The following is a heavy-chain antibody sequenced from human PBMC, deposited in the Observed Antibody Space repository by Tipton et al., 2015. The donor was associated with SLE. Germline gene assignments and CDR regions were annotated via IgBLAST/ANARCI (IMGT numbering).Heavy chain of an antibody. CDR1: GFTFSSYA. Sequence: SLRLSCAASGFTFSSYAMHWVRQAPGKGLEWVAVISYDGSNKYYADSVKGRFTISRDNSKNTLYLQMNSLRAEDTAVYYCASDILTGPDYWGQGTLVTVSS. J-gene: IGHJ4*02. CDR2: ISYDGSNK. D-gene: IGHD3-9*01. CDR3: ASDILTGPDY. V-gene: IGHV3-30*04.